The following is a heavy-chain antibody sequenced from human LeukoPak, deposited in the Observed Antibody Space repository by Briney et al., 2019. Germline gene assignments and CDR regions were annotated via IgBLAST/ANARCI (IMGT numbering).Heavy chain of an antibody. J-gene: IGHJ6*02. CDR3: ARVPGRDGYKISPVYYYYGMDV. D-gene: IGHD5-24*01. CDR1: GGTFSSYA. Sequence: SVKVSCKASGGTFSSYAISWVRQAPGQGLEWMGRIIPIFGIANYAQKFQGRVTITADKSTSTAYTELSSLRSEDTAVYYCARVPGRDGYKISPVYYYYGMDVWGQGTTVTVSS. CDR2: IIPIFGIA. V-gene: IGHV1-69*04.